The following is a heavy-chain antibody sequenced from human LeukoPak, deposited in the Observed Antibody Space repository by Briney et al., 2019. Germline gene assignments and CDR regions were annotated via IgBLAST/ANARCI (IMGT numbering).Heavy chain of an antibody. J-gene: IGHJ3*02. Sequence: WASVTVSCTASGYTFTGYYMHWVRQAPGQGLEWMGWINPNSGGANYAQKFQGRVTMTRDTSISTAYMELSRLRSDDTAVYYCARSRMVRGVNDAFDIRGQGTMVTVSS. CDR1: GYTFTGYY. CDR2: INPNSGGA. D-gene: IGHD3-10*01. V-gene: IGHV1-2*02. CDR3: ARSRMVRGVNDAFDI.